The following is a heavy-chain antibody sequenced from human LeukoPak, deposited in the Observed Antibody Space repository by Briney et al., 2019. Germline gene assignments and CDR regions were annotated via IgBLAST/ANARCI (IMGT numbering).Heavy chain of an antibody. D-gene: IGHD3-22*01. CDR1: GFTFSSYE. CDR2: ISSSSSYI. Sequence: GGSLRLSCAASGFTFSSYEMNWVRQAPGKGLEWVSSISSSSSYIYYADSVKGRFTISRDNAKNSLYLQMNTLRAEDTAVYYCARDRHKYNYDSGGYPPYWGQGTLVTVSS. CDR3: ARDRHKYNYDSGGYPPY. V-gene: IGHV3-21*01. J-gene: IGHJ4*02.